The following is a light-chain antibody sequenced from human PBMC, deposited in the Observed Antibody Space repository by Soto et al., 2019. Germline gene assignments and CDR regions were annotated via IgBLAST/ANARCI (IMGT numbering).Light chain of an antibody. CDR2: AAS. CDR3: QNYKSAPRT. J-gene: IGKJ1*01. CDR1: QGISNS. V-gene: IGKV1-27*01. Sequence: DIQMTQSPSSLSASIGDRVTISCRASQGISNSLACYQQKAGEVPKLLIYAASTSHSGVPSRFRGSGSGTDFTLTISSLQPEDVATYYCQNYKSAPRTFGQGTKVEIK.